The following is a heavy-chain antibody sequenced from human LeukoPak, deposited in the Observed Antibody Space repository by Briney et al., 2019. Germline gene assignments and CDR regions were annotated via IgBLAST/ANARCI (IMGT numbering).Heavy chain of an antibody. J-gene: IGHJ4*02. CDR2: IKQDGSLT. CDR1: GITLSNYW. Sequence: GGSLRLSCAASGITLSNYWMTWVRQAPGKGLEGVANIKQDGSLTHYVDSVKGRFTISRDNAKNSLFFLMDSLGVEDTAVYYCATMDGTGYVGYWGQGTLVTVSS. D-gene: IGHD2-8*02. V-gene: IGHV3-7*01. CDR3: ATMDGTGYVGY.